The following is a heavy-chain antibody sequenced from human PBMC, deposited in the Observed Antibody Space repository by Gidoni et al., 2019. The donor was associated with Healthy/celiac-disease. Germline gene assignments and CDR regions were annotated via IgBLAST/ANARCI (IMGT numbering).Heavy chain of an antibody. CDR2: IYYSGST. V-gene: IGHV4-31*03. J-gene: IGHJ3*02. Sequence: QVQLQESGTGLVKPSHTLSLTCTVSGGSISSGGYYWSWICQHPGKGLEWIGYIYYSGSTYDNTSLKSGVTISVDTSKNQFSLKLSSVTAADTAVYYCARDRLVRAFDIWGQGTMVTVSS. CDR3: ARDRLVRAFDI. CDR1: GGSISSGGYY. D-gene: IGHD5-12*01.